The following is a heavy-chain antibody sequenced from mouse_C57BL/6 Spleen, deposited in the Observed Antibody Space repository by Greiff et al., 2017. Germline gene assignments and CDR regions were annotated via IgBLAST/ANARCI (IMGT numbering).Heavy chain of an antibody. CDR3: ARWVGVTAYYFDY. CDR1: GYTFTSYW. D-gene: IGHD2-2*01. Sequence: QVQLKQPGAELVKPGASVKMSCKASGYTFTSYWITWVKQRPGQGLEWIGDIYPGSGSTNYNEKFKSKATLTVDTSSSTAYMQLSSLTSEDSAVYYCARWVGVTAYYFDYWGQGTTLTVSS. J-gene: IGHJ2*01. V-gene: IGHV1-55*01. CDR2: IYPGSGST.